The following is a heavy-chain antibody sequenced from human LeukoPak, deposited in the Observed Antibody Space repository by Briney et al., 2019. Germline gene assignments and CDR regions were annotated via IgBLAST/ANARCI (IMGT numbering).Heavy chain of an antibody. Sequence: GGSLKLSCAASGFTFSGSAMHWVRQAPGKGLEWVAVISYDGSNKYYADSVKGRFTISRDNSKNTLYLQMNGLRAEDTAVYCCARDSNSGWEDFDYWGQGTLVTVSS. CDR1: GFTFSGSA. D-gene: IGHD6-19*01. J-gene: IGHJ4*02. V-gene: IGHV3-30*04. CDR2: ISYDGSNK. CDR3: ARDSNSGWEDFDY.